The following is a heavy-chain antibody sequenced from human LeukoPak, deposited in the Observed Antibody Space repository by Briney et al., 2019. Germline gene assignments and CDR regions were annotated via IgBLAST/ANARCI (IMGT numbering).Heavy chain of an antibody. CDR3: ARQDSGAAAGTVAAY. V-gene: IGHV4-4*02. J-gene: IGHJ4*02. CDR2: IYYSGST. CDR1: GTSISLSNW. Sequence: PSGTLSLTCAVSGTSISLSNWWTWVRQPPGKGLEWIGSIYYSGSTYYNPSLKSRVTISVDTSKNQFSLKLSSVTAADTAVYYCARQDSGAAAGTVAAYWGQGTLVTVSS. D-gene: IGHD6-13*01.